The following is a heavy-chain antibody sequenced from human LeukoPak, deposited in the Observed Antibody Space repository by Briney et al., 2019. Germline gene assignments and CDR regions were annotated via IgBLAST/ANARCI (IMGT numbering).Heavy chain of an antibody. CDR3: ARDRGSLARDAFDI. CDR1: GFTFSSYS. V-gene: IGHV3-21*01. D-gene: IGHD5-24*01. Sequence: TGGSLRPSCAASGFTFSSYSMNWVRQAPGKGLEWVSSISSSSSYIYYADSVKGRFTISRDNAKNSLYLQMNSLRAEDTAVYYCARDRGSLARDAFDIWGQGTMATVSS. J-gene: IGHJ3*02. CDR2: ISSSSSYI.